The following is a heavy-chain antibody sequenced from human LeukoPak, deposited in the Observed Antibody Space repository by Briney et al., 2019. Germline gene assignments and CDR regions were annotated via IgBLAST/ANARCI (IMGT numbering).Heavy chain of an antibody. D-gene: IGHD3-10*01. J-gene: IGHJ3*02. CDR3: AKGRGAFDI. CDR2: ISNDGSNK. Sequence: GGSLRLSCVASGFTFSSYGMHWVRQAQGKGREWVAVISNDGSNKYYADSVKGRFTISRDNSKNTLYLQMNSLRAEDTAVYYCAKGRGAFDIWGQGTMVTVSS. V-gene: IGHV3-30*18. CDR1: GFTFSSYG.